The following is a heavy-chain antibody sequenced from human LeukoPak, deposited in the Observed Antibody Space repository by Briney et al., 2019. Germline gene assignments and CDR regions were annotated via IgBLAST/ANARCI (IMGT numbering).Heavy chain of an antibody. D-gene: IGHD3-9*01. CDR2: IYYSGST. CDR1: GGSITNTNY. V-gene: IGHV4-59*01. J-gene: IGHJ4*02. Sequence: PSETLSLTCGVSGGSITNTNYWTWIRQPPGKGLEWIGYIYYSGSTNYNPSLKSRVTISVDTSKNQFSLKLSSVTAADTAVYYCARGGGEYYDILTGYHIPAIIDYWGQGTLVTVSS. CDR3: ARGGGEYYDILTGYHIPAIIDY.